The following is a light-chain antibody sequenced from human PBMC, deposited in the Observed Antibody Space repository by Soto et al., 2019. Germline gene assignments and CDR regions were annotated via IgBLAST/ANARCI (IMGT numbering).Light chain of an antibody. CDR3: QQYNKWPPIT. Sequence: EIVMTQSPATLSVYSGERVALSCSAIQSVSSNLAWYQQKPGQAPRLLIFGASTRATGIPARFSGSGSGTEFTLTISSLQSEDFAVYYCQQYNKWPPITFGQGTRLEIK. CDR2: GAS. CDR1: QSVSSN. V-gene: IGKV3-15*01. J-gene: IGKJ5*01.